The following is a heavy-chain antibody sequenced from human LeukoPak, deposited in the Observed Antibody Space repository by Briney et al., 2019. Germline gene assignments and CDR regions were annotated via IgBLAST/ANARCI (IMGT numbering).Heavy chain of an antibody. CDR3: ARSPSGSYWDY. V-gene: IGHV1-18*04. CDR1: GYTFTSYG. J-gene: IGHJ4*02. D-gene: IGHD3-10*01. Sequence: TSVKVSCKASGYTFTSYGISWVRQAPGQGLEWMAWISAYSGNTNYAQKLQGRVTMTTDTSTSTAYMELRSLRSDDTAVYYCARSPSGSYWDYWGQGTLVTVSS. CDR2: ISAYSGNT.